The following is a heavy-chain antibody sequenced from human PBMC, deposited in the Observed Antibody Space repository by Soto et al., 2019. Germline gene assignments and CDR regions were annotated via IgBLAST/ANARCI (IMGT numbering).Heavy chain of an antibody. CDR2: IDGPTTNT. D-gene: IGHD6-19*01. V-gene: IGHV3-23*05. J-gene: IGHJ4*02. CDR1: GFTFAHYA. Sequence: GSLRLSCAASGFTFAHYAMMWARQAPGRGLEWVSTIDGPTTNTHYIDSVKGRFFISRDNAINTVYLQMNGLRAEDTAVYYCVTWLSAHFDYWGRGTLVTVSS. CDR3: VTWLSAHFDY.